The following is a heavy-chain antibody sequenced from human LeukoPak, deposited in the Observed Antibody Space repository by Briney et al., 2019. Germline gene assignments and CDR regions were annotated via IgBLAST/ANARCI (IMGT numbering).Heavy chain of an antibody. Sequence: GGSLRLSCAASGFTFSSYSMTWIRQAPGKGLEWVSSISSSSRYIYYADSMKGRFTISRDNAKNSLFLQMNSLRAEDTAVYYCARDPYSGGYGPYYYYYMDVWGKGTTVTISS. CDR2: ISSSSRYI. CDR1: GFTFSSYS. CDR3: ARDPYSGGYGPYYYYYMDV. J-gene: IGHJ6*03. V-gene: IGHV3-21*01. D-gene: IGHD1-26*01.